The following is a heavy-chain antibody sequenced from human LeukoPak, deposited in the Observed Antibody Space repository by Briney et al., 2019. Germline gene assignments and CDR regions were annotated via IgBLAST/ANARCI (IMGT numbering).Heavy chain of an antibody. CDR3: ARLGAYFDWFYFDY. D-gene: IGHD3-9*01. J-gene: IGHJ4*02. Sequence: SETLSLTCTVSGGSISSSSYYWGWIRQPPGKGLEWIGSIYYSGSTYYNPSLKSRVTISVDTSKNQFSLKLSSVTAADTAVYYCARLGAYFDWFYFDYWGQGTLVTVSS. CDR1: GGSISSSSYY. V-gene: IGHV4-39*01. CDR2: IYYSGST.